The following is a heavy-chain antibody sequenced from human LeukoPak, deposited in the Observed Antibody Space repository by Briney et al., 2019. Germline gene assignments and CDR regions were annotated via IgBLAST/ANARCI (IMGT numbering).Heavy chain of an antibody. CDR1: GGTFSSYA. CDR3: VRESWFDP. CDR2: IIPIFGTA. V-gene: IGHV1-69*05. J-gene: IGHJ5*02. Sequence: WASVKVSCKASGGTFSSYAISWVRQAPGQGLEWVGRIIPIFGTANYAQKFQGRVTITTDESTSTANMELSSLRSEDTAVYYWVRESWFDPWGQGTLVTVSS.